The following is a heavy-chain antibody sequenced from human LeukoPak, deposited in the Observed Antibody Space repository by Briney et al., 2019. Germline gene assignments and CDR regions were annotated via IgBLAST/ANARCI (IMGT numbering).Heavy chain of an antibody. D-gene: IGHD5-12*01. CDR1: GYSFGDYG. CDR2: ISAYNGNR. CDR3: ARDDSGAKVDIDY. J-gene: IGHJ4*02. Sequence: GASVEVSCKASGYSFGDYGFSWVRQAPGQGLEWLGWISAYNGNRNYAQKVEGRVTMTTDTSTSTAYLELRGLRPDDTAVYYCARDDSGAKVDIDYWGQGTLLIVSS. V-gene: IGHV1-18*01.